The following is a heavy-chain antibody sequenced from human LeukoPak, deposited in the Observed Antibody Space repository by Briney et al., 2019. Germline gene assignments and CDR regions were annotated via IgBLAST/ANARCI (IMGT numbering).Heavy chain of an antibody. CDR3: ARGRGYCSSASCLYYFDY. D-gene: IGHD2-2*01. J-gene: IGHJ4*02. V-gene: IGHV4-59*01. CDR1: GGSISSYY. Sequence: SETLSLTCTVSGGSISSYYWSWIRQPPGKGLEWIGYIYYSGSTNYNPSLKSRVTISVDTSKNQFSLKLSSVTAADTAVYYCARGRGYCSSASCLYYFDYWGQGTLVTVSS. CDR2: IYYSGST.